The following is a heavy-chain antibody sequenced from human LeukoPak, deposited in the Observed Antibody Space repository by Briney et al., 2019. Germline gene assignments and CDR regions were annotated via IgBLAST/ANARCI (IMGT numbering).Heavy chain of an antibody. V-gene: IGHV4-59*01. J-gene: IGHJ6*02. CDR3: ARDRRYYDTSGTVYYDAMDV. CDR2: ISYSGST. Sequence: SETLSLTCTVSGGSMSSYYWSWTRQPPGKGLEWTGYISYSGSTNYNPSLKSRVTISVDTSKNHFSLKLSSVTAADTAVYYCARDRRYYDTSGTVYYDAMDVWGQGTTVTVSS. CDR1: GGSMSSYY. D-gene: IGHD3-22*01.